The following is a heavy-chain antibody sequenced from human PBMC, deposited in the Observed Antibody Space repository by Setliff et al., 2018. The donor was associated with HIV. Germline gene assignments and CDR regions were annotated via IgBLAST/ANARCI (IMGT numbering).Heavy chain of an antibody. V-gene: IGHV4-59*01. D-gene: IGHD5-18*01. J-gene: IGHJ4*02. CDR2: IYYTGTT. CDR3: ARSVDTTLVPAYYFDY. Sequence: PSETLSLTCTVSRGSISRYYWSWIRQPPGKGLEWIGYIYYTGTTKYNPSLESRVTMSVDTSKNQLSLKLSSLTAADTAVYYCARSVDTTLVPAYYFDYWGQGTLVTVSS. CDR1: RGSISRYY.